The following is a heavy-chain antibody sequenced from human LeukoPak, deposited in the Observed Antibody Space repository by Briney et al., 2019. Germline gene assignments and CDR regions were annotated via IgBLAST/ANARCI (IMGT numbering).Heavy chain of an antibody. CDR2: ISSSSSYI. D-gene: IGHD2-21*02. CDR1: GFTFRSYE. V-gene: IGHV3-21*01. J-gene: IGHJ3*02. CDR3: ARVCGGDCYSGRDTFDI. Sequence: GGSLRLSCEDSGFTFRSYEMNWVRQAPGKGLEWVSSISSSSSYIYYADSVKGRFTISRDNAKNSLYLQMNSLRAEDTAVYYCARVCGGDCYSGRDTFDIWGQGTMVTVSS.